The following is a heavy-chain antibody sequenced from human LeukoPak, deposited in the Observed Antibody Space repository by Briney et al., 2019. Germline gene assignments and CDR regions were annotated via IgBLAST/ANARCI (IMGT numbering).Heavy chain of an antibody. J-gene: IGHJ5*02. V-gene: IGHV3-66*02. CDR1: GFTVSSNY. CDR3: ARLIYYDFWSGYSPKIDEIDP. Sequence: GGSLRLSCAASGFTVSSNYMSWVRQAPGKGLEWVSVIYSGGSTYYADSVKGRFTISRDNSKNTLYLQMNSLRAEDTAVYYCARLIYYDFWSGYSPKIDEIDPWGQGTLVTVSS. CDR2: IYSGGST. D-gene: IGHD3-3*01.